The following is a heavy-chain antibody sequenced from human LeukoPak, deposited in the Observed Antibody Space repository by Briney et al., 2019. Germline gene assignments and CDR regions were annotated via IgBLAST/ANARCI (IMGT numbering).Heavy chain of an antibody. CDR2: ISSSGSTI. CDR3: AGRGSGSYFDY. Sequence: GGSLRLSCAASGFTFSSYEMNWVRQAPGKGLEWVSYISSSGSTIYYADSVKGRFTISRDNSQNTLFLQMNSLRAEDTAVYYCAGRGSGSYFDYWGQGTLVTVSS. V-gene: IGHV3-48*03. D-gene: IGHD3-10*01. J-gene: IGHJ4*02. CDR1: GFTFSSYE.